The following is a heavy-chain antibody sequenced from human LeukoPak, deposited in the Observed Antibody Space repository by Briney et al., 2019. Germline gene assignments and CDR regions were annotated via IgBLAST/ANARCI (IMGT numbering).Heavy chain of an antibody. CDR1: GGSISSYY. CDR2: TYYSGSS. CDR3: ARHHGVISYYGMDV. D-gene: IGHD3-16*02. Sequence: SETLSLTCSVSGGSISSYYWSWIRQPPGKGLEWIGYTYYSGSSNYNPSLKSRVTISVDTSRNQFSLKLSSVTAADTAVYFCARHHGVISYYGMDVWGQGTTVTVSS. V-gene: IGHV4-59*08. J-gene: IGHJ6*02.